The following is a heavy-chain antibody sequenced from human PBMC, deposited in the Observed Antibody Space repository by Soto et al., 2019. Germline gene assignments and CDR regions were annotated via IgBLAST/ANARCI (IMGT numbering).Heavy chain of an antibody. D-gene: IGHD5-18*01. V-gene: IGHV4-59*08. CDR3: ARHGSTVDTEGPFDY. Sequence: QVQLLESGPGLVKPSETLSLTCTVSGASITSYSWSWVRQSPGKGLEWIGCLHFSGSTNYTPSLKSRVTLSLDTSTSQFSLRLASVTAADTAVYYCARHGSTVDTEGPFDYCGQGTQVTVSS. CDR2: LHFSGST. J-gene: IGHJ4*02. CDR1: GASITSYS.